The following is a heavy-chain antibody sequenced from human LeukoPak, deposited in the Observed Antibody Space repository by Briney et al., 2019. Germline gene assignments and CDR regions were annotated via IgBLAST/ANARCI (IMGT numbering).Heavy chain of an antibody. CDR3: ARSRIAVSSL. CDR1: GYTFTCYY. J-gene: IGHJ4*02. CDR2: INPNSGGT. V-gene: IGHV1-2*02. D-gene: IGHD6-19*01. Sequence: ASVTVSFTSSGYTFTCYYMDWVRQAPGQGLEWMGWINPNSGGTNYAQKFQGRVTMTRDTSISRAYMELGKLRSDDAAVYCCARSRIAVSSLWGQGTLVTVSS.